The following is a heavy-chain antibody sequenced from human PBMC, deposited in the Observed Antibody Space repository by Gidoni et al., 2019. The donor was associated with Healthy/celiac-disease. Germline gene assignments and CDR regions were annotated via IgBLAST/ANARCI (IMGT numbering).Heavy chain of an antibody. J-gene: IGHJ4*02. CDR3: ARDMGYNWNDVALDY. V-gene: IGHV1-3*01. CDR1: GYTFTSYA. D-gene: IGHD1-1*01. CDR2: INAGNGNT. Sequence: QVQLVQSGAEVKKPGASVKVSCKASGYTFTSYAMHWVRQAPGQRLEWMGWINAGNGNTKYSQKFQGRVTITRDTSASTAYMELSSLRSEDTAVYYCARDMGYNWNDVALDYWGQGTLVTVSS.